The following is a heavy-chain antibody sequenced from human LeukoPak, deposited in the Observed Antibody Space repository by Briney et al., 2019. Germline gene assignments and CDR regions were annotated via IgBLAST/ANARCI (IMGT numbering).Heavy chain of an antibody. CDR1: GFIFSSYA. V-gene: IGHV3-23*01. Sequence: PGGSLRLSCAASGFIFSSYAMSWVRQAPGKGLEWVSAVTGRGDSTYYADSVKGRFTVSRDNSKNTLYLRMNSLRAEDTAVYYCAKARLVRGVIMTPFYFDYWGQGTLVTLSS. J-gene: IGHJ4*02. CDR2: VTGRGDST. CDR3: AKARLVRGVIMTPFYFDY. D-gene: IGHD3-10*01.